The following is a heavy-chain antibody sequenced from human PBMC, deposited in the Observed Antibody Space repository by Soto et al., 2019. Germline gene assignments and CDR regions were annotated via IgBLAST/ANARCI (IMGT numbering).Heavy chain of an antibody. D-gene: IGHD3-10*02. J-gene: IGHJ4*01. CDR1: GFTFSDYY. CDR2: ISSSGSTI. CDR3: VRDRDLYRDMFHADL. Sequence: PGGSLRLSCAASGFTFSDYYMSWIRQAPGKGLEWVSYISSSGSTIDYADSVKGRSTISRDNAKNSLYLQMNSLGAEDTAVYYCVRDRDLYRDMFHADLWGQGTLVTVSS. V-gene: IGHV3-11*01.